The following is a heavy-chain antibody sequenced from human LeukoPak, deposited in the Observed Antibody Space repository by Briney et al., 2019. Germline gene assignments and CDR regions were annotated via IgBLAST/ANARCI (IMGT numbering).Heavy chain of an antibody. CDR3: ASYYASGFSSYNYDGIDV. Sequence: PSETLSLTCAVSGYSISSGYYWGWIRPPPGKGLEWIGSMSHNRGTYYNPSLKSRVTISMDTSKNQFSLSLSSVTAADTAVYYCASYYASGFSSYNYDGIDVWGKGTTVTVSS. J-gene: IGHJ6*01. V-gene: IGHV4-38-2*01. CDR2: MSHNRGT. CDR1: GYSISSGYY. D-gene: IGHD3-10*01.